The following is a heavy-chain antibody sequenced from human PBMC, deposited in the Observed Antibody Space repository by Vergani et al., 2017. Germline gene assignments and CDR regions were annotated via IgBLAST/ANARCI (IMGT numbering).Heavy chain of an antibody. D-gene: IGHD3-16*01. J-gene: IGHJ6*04. CDR3: ARAGSGGADGMDV. V-gene: IGHV4-31*03. CDR2: IYYSGST. Sequence: QVQLQESGPGLVKPSQTLSLTCTVSGGSISRGGYYWSWIRQHPGKGLEWIGYIYYSGSTYYNPSLKSRVTISVDTSKNQFSLKLSSVTAADTAVYYCARAGSGGADGMDVWGKGTTVTVSS. CDR1: GGSISRGGYY.